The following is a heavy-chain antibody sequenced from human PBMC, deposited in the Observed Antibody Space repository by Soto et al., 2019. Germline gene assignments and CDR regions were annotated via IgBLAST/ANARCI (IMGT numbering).Heavy chain of an antibody. V-gene: IGHV3-30-3*01. D-gene: IGHD4-17*01. J-gene: IGHJ4*02. CDR3: ARAHNTVTTAYYFDY. CDR2: ISYDGNNK. CDR1: GFTFSSYA. Sequence: QVQLVESGGGVVQPGRSLRLSCAASGFTFSSYAMHWVRQAPGKGLEWVAVISYDGNNKYYADSVKGRFTISRDNSKNAVYLQMNSLRADDTAVYYCARAHNTVTTAYYFDYWGQGPLVTV.